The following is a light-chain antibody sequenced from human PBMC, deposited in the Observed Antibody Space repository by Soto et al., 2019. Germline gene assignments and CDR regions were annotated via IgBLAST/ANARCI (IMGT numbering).Light chain of an antibody. Sequence: EIQLTQSPSSLSASLGERVTITCRASQGISSYVAWYQQKPGKAPKLLIYAASTLQSGVPSRVSGSGSGTDCTLTISSLQPEDFATYYCQQLNSYPLTFGGGTKVDIK. CDR1: QGISSY. V-gene: IGKV1-9*01. CDR2: AAS. CDR3: QQLNSYPLT. J-gene: IGKJ4*02.